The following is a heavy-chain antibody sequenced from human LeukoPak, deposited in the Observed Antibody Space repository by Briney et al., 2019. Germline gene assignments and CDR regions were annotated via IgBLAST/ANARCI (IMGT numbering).Heavy chain of an antibody. V-gene: IGHV1-18*04. CDR2: ISAYNGNT. D-gene: IGHD3-3*01. CDR1: GYTFAGYY. Sequence: GASVKVSCKASGYTFAGYYMHWVRQAPGQGLEWMGWISAYNGNTNYAQKLQGRVTMTTDTSTSTAYMELRSLRSDDTAVYYCARGVDDFWSGYYDLIFDYWGQGTLVTVSS. J-gene: IGHJ4*02. CDR3: ARGVDDFWSGYYDLIFDY.